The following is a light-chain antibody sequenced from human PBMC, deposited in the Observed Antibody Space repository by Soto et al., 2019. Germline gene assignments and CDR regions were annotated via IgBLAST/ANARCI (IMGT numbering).Light chain of an antibody. V-gene: IGLV4-69*01. Sequence: QSELTQSPSASASLGASVKLTCTLSSGHSSYAIAWHQQQPEKGPRYLMKLNSDGSHSKGDGIPDRFSGSSSGAERYLTISSLPSVDEADYSFQTWGTGILVFGTGTKLTV. CDR3: QTWGTGILV. J-gene: IGLJ1*01. CDR2: LNSDGSH. CDR1: SGHSSYA.